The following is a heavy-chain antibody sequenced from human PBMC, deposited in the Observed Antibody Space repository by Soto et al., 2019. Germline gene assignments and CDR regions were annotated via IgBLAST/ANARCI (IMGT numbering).Heavy chain of an antibody. J-gene: IGHJ5*02. Sequence: PGGSLRLSCAASGFTFSSYAMSWVRQAPGRGLEWVSGISGSGGSTFYADSVNGRFTTSRDNSKNTLFLQMNSLRAKDTAVYYCAKDRAAVAPRVRFDPWGQGTLVTVSS. V-gene: IGHV3-23*01. D-gene: IGHD6-19*01. CDR2: ISGSGGST. CDR1: GFTFSSYA. CDR3: AKDRAAVAPRVRFDP.